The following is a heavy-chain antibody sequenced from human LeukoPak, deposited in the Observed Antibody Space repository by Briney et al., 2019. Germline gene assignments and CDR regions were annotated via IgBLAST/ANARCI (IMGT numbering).Heavy chain of an antibody. V-gene: IGHV3-7*01. CDR1: GFTFSSYW. J-gene: IGHJ4*02. Sequence: GGSLRLSCAASGFTFSSYWMSWVRQAPGKGLEWVANIKQDGSEKYYVDSVKGRFTISRDNAKNSLYLQMNSLRAEDTAVYYCAKDYRVYYDILTGYGGNYFDYWGQGTLVTVSS. CDR2: IKQDGSEK. D-gene: IGHD3-9*01. CDR3: AKDYRVYYDILTGYGGNYFDY.